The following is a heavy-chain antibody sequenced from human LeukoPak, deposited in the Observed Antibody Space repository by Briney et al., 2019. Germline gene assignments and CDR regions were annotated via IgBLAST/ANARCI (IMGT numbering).Heavy chain of an antibody. D-gene: IGHD2-8*01. V-gene: IGHV4-30-4*08. CDR3: ARAPGGLNGHEVWFDP. J-gene: IGHJ5*02. CDR2: IYHSGST. Sequence: PSETLSLTCTVSGGSISSGNYFWSWIRQHPGKGLEWIGYIYHSGSTYYNPSLKSRVTISVDTSKNQFSLRLSSVTAADTAVYYCARAPGGLNGHEVWFDPWGQGTLVTVSS. CDR1: GGSISSGNYF.